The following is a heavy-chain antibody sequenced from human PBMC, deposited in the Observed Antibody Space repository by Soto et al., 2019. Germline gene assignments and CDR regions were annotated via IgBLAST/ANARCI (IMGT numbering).Heavy chain of an antibody. CDR1: GFTFSSYA. CDR2: ISYDGSNK. V-gene: IGHV3-30-3*01. Sequence: PGGSLRLSCAASGFTFSSYAMHWVRQAPGKGLEWVAVISYDGSNKYYADSVKGRFTISRDNSKNTLYLQMNSLRAEDTAVYYCARVYGMDVWGQGTTVTVSS. J-gene: IGHJ6*02. CDR3: ARVYGMDV.